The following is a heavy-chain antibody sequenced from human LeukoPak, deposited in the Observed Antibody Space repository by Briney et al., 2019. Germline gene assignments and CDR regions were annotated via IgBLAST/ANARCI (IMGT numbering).Heavy chain of an antibody. CDR2: ISAYNGNT. CDR3: ARDSFSSPEY. J-gene: IGHJ4*02. D-gene: IGHD6-13*01. CDR1: GYTFTGYY. V-gene: IGHV1-18*04. Sequence: ASVKVSCKASGYTFTGYYMHWVRQAPGQGLEWMGWISAYNGNTNYAQKLQGRVTMTTDTSTSTAYMELRSLRSDDTAVYYCARDSFSSPEYWGQGTLVTVSS.